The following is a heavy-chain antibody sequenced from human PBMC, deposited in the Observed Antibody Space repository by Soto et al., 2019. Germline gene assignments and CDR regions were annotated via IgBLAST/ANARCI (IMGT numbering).Heavy chain of an antibody. CDR1: GESISSSSYY. Sequence: SATLSLTCIVSGESISSSSYYWGWIRQPPGKGLEWIGSIYYSGRTYYNPSFKSRVTISIDTSKNQFSLKLSSVTATDTAVYYCARQRTTVVTQAYFDHWGQGALVTVSS. CDR3: ARQRTTVVTQAYFDH. J-gene: IGHJ4*02. D-gene: IGHD2-21*02. CDR2: IYYSGRT. V-gene: IGHV4-39*01.